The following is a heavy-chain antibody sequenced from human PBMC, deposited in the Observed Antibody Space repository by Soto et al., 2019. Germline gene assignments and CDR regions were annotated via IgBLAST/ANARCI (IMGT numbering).Heavy chain of an antibody. CDR2: INPNSGGT. CDR1: GCTFTGYY. Sequence: ASLKVSCKSAGCTFTGYYMHCVRQAAGEGGEWMGWINPNSGGTNYAQKFQGWVIMTRDTSISTAYMELSRLRSDDTAVYYCARGLGWKWELLPANYGMDVWGQGTTVTVSS. CDR3: ARGLGWKWELLPANYGMDV. D-gene: IGHD1-26*01. J-gene: IGHJ6*02. V-gene: IGHV1-2*04.